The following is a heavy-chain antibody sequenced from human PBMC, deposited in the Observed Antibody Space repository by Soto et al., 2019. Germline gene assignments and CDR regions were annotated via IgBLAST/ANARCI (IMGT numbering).Heavy chain of an antibody. D-gene: IGHD5-12*01. CDR3: ARGRIVDNHYGMDV. CDR2: IIPILGIA. V-gene: IGHV1-69*02. CDR1: GGTFSSYT. Sequence: SVKVSCKASGGTFSSYTISWVRQAPGQGLEWMGRIIPILGIANYAQKFQGRVTITADKSTSTAYMELSSLRSEDTAVYYCARGRIVDNHYGMDVWGQGTTVTVS. J-gene: IGHJ6*02.